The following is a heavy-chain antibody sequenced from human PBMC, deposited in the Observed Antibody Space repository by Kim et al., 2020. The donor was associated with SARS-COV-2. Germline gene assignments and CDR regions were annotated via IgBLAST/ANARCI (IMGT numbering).Heavy chain of an antibody. CDR2: IKSKTDGGTT. V-gene: IGHV3-15*01. Sequence: GGSLRLSCAASGFTFSYAWMNWVRQAPGKGLEWVGRIKSKTDGGTTDYAAPVKGRFTISRDDSKNMLYLQMNSLTLEDTAVYYCTTDWSITRVAREQGAFDIWGQETTVTVSS. D-gene: IGHD3-3*01. CDR1: GFTFSYAW. CDR3: TTDWSITRVAREQGAFDI. J-gene: IGHJ3*02.